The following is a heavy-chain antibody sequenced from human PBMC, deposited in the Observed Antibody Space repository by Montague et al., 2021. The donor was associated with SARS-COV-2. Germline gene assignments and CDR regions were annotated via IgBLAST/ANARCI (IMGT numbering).Heavy chain of an antibody. CDR3: ARGRIEVSMIVVVLTGASYYMDV. J-gene: IGHJ6*03. D-gene: IGHD3-22*01. CDR1: GDSVSRIGVG. CDR2: TYYTSKWNN. V-gene: IGHV6-1*01. Sequence: CAISGDSVSRIGVGWNWIRQSPSRGLEWLGSTYYTSKWNNDYTISVKSRISISPDTSKNQFSLQLKSVTPADTAVYYCARGRIEVSMIVVVLTGASYYMDVWGKGTTVTVSS.